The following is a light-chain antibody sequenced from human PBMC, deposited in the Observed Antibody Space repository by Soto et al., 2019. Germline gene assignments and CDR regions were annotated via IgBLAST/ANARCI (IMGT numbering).Light chain of an antibody. Sequence: DFVMTQSPDSLAVSLGERATINCKSSQSVLSYSNNQNYLAWFQQKPGQPPKLLISWASTRESGVPDRFSGSGSGTEFTLTISSLQAGDVAVYYCQQYHSDPITFGQGTRLEI. CDR3: QQYHSDPIT. J-gene: IGKJ5*01. CDR1: QSVLSYSNNQNY. V-gene: IGKV4-1*01. CDR2: WAS.